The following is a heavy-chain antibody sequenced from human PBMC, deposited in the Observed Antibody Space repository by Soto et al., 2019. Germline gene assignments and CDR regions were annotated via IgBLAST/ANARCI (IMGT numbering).Heavy chain of an antibody. J-gene: IGHJ4*02. CDR1: GFTVSSNY. CDR3: ATGGTSGSPDSYYFDC. V-gene: IGHV3-66*01. CDR2: IYSGGGT. D-gene: IGHD2-2*01. Sequence: EVQLVESGGGLVQPGGSLRLCCAASGFTVSSNYMGWVRQAPGKGLEWVSVIYSGGGTYYADSVKGRFTISRDNSQNTLYLQMNNLRGDDTAVYYCATGGTSGSPDSYYFDCWGQGTLVTLSS.